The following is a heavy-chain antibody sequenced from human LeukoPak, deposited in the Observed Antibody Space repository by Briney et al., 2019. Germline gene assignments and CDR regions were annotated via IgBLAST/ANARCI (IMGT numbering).Heavy chain of an antibody. Sequence: ASVKVSCKASGYPFTGYYMHWVRQAAGQGLDWMGWINPNSGDTNYAQKFHGRVTMTSDTSINTAYMELSRLTSDDTAVYHCARVADGYYFDYWGQGTLVTVSS. CDR3: ARVADGYYFDY. D-gene: IGHD6-25*01. CDR2: INPNSGDT. V-gene: IGHV1-2*02. J-gene: IGHJ4*02. CDR1: GYPFTGYY.